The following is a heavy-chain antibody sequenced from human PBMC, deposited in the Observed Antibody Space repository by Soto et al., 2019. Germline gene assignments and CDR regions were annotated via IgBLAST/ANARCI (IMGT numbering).Heavy chain of an antibody. CDR1: GFSFSNNW. J-gene: IGHJ5*02. CDR2: LNSDGSWT. Sequence: EVQLVESGGGLVQPGGSLRLSCAASGFSFSNNWMHWVRQAPGKGLVWVSHLNSDGSWTTYADSVKGRFTISRDNAKNTLYLQMNSLTAEDTAVYYCARDLRTDILPVPLESWGQGTLVTVSS. V-gene: IGHV3-74*01. D-gene: IGHD3-3*01. CDR3: ARDLRTDILPVPLES.